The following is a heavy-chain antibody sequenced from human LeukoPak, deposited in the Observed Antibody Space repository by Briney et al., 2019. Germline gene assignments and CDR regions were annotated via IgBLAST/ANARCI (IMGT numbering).Heavy chain of an antibody. J-gene: IGHJ5*02. CDR1: GFTFSSYW. Sequence: PGGSLRLSCAASGFTFSSYWMSWVRQAPGKGLEWVANIKQDGSEKYYVDSVKGRFTISRDNAKNSLYLQMNSLRAEDTAVYYCARDSEYDFWSGYYTENWFDPWGQGTLVTVSS. D-gene: IGHD3-3*01. V-gene: IGHV3-7*01. CDR3: ARDSEYDFWSGYYTENWFDP. CDR2: IKQDGSEK.